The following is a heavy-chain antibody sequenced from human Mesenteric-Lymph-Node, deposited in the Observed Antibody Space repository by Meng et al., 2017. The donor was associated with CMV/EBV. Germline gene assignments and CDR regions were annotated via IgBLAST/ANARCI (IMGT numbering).Heavy chain of an antibody. CDR3: ARDNLVVPAAMGY. D-gene: IGHD2-2*01. V-gene: IGHV3-48*03. Sequence: GGSLRLSCAASGFTFSSYEMNWVRQAPGKGLEWLSFISSNSISKYYADSVKGRFTISRDNAKNSLYLQMNSLRAEDTAVYYCARDNLVVPAAMGYWGQGTLVTVSS. J-gene: IGHJ4*02. CDR1: GFTFSSYE. CDR2: ISSNSISK.